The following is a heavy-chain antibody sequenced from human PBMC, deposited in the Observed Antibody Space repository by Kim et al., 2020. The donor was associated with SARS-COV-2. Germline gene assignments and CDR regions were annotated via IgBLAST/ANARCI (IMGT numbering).Heavy chain of an antibody. Sequence: GGSLRLSCAASGFTFSSYAMHWVRQAPGKGLEWVAVISYDGSNKYYADSVKGRFTISRDNSKNTLYLQMNSLRAEDTAVYYCARESPVYYDSSGYRYAF. D-gene: IGHD3-22*01. CDR2: ISYDGSNK. CDR3: ARESPVYYDSSGYRYAF. V-gene: IGHV3-30-3*01. CDR1: GFTFSSYA. J-gene: IGHJ3*01.